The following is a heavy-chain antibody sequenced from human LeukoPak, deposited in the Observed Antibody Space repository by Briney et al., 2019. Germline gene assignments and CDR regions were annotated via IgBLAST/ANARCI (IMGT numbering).Heavy chain of an antibody. D-gene: IGHD3-3*01. Sequence: GGSLRLSCAASGFTFTSYGMNWVRQAPGQGLEWVSSISSSSSYIYYADSVKGRFTISRDNAKNSLYLQMNSLRAEDTAVYYCASGGGYYDFWSGYYTIDAFDIWGQGTMVTVSS. CDR3: ASGGGYYDFWSGYYTIDAFDI. J-gene: IGHJ3*02. V-gene: IGHV3-21*01. CDR1: GFTFTSYG. CDR2: ISSSSSYI.